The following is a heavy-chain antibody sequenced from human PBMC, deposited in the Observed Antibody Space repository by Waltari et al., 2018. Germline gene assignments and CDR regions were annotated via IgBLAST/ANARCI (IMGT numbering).Heavy chain of an antibody. J-gene: IGHJ4*02. D-gene: IGHD3-3*01. CDR2: INHSGST. V-gene: IGHV4-34*01. Sequence: QVQLQPWGAGLLKPSATLSLTCAVYGGSFTGYYWSWIRQPPGTGLEWIGEINHSGSTNYNPSLKSRVTISVDTSKNQFSLKLSSVTAADTAVYYCARGEYDFWSGTHDYWGQGTLVTVSS. CDR3: ARGEYDFWSGTHDY. CDR1: GGSFTGYY.